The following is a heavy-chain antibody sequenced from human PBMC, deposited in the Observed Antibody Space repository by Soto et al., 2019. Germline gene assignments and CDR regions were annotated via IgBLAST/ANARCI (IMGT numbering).Heavy chain of an antibody. J-gene: IGHJ3*02. V-gene: IGHV3-49*03. CDR1: GFTFGDYA. CDR2: IRSKAYGGTT. D-gene: IGHD2-15*01. CDR3: TREGARMTPDAFDI. Sequence: GGSLRLSCTASGFTFGDYAMSWFRQAPGKGLEWVGFIRSKAYGGTTEYAASVQGRFTISRDDFKSIAYLQMNSLKTEDTAVYSCTREGARMTPDAFDIWGKGQWSPSPQ.